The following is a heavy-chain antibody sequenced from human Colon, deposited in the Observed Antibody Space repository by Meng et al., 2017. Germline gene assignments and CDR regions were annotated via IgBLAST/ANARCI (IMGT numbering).Heavy chain of an antibody. CDR2: INPSGGGT. CDR3: ARERLGESPDY. CDR1: GYTFNTYH. D-gene: IGHD3-16*01. V-gene: IGHV1-46*02. J-gene: IGHJ4*02. Sequence: QVWRVQSGGEVKKPGVSVKVSCKATGYTFNTYHMHWARQAPGQGLEWMGIINPSGGGTLYAQKFQGRVTMTSDTSTSTVYMELSSLRSEDTAVYYCARERLGESPDYWGQGTLVTVSS.